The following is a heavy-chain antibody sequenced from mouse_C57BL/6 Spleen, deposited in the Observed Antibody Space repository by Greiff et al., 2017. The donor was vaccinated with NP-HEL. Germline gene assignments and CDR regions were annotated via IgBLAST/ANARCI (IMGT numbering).Heavy chain of an antibody. CDR3: ARNMIYSNYGGTLYY. V-gene: IGHV1-52*01. CDR1: GYTFTSYW. Sequence: QVQLQESGAELVRHGSSVKLSCKASGYTFTSYWMHWVKQRPIQGLDWIGNIDPSDSGTHYNQTFKDKATLTVDKSASTAYMQLSSLNPEYCAVFYSARNMIYSNYGGTLYYWGQGTTL. J-gene: IGHJ2*01. CDR2: IDPSDSGT. D-gene: IGHD2-5*01.